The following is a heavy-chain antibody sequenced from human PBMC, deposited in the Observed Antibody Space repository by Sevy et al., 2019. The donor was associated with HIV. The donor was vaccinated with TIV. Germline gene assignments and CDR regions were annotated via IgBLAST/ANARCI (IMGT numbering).Heavy chain of an antibody. V-gene: IGHV4-34*01. Sequence: SETLSLTCAVYGGSFSGYYWSWIRQPPGKGLEWIGEINHSGSTNYNPSLKSRITISVDTSKNQFSLKLRSVTAADTAVYYCARARLRITMIVVVTDAFDIWGQGTMVTVSS. CDR1: GGSFSGYY. D-gene: IGHD3-22*01. CDR3: ARARLRITMIVVVTDAFDI. CDR2: INHSGST. J-gene: IGHJ3*02.